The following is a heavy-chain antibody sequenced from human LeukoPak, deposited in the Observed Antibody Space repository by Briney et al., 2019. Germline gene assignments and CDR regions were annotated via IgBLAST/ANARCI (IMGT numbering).Heavy chain of an antibody. CDR3: ARGPVVPAAIGAFDI. D-gene: IGHD2-2*01. V-gene: IGHV3-21*01. J-gene: IGHJ3*02. Sequence: AGGSLRLSCAASGFTFSSYSMNWVRQAPGKGLEWVSSTSSSSSYIYYADSVKGRFTISRDNAKNSLYLQMNSLRAEDTAVYYCARGPVVPAAIGAFDIWGQGTMVTVSS. CDR1: GFTFSSYS. CDR2: TSSSSSYI.